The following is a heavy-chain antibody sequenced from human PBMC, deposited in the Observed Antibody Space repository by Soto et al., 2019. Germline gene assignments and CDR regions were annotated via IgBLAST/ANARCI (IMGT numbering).Heavy chain of an antibody. CDR3: ARDLPRFRRLAAADGVRFDP. CDR2: IIPIFGTA. Sequence: QVQLVQSGAEVKKPGSSVKVSCKASGGTFRSYAISWVRQAPGQGLEWMGGIIPIFGTANYAQKFQGRVTITADESTSTAYMELSSLRSEDTAVYYCARDLPRFRRLAAADGVRFDPWGQGTLVTVSS. J-gene: IGHJ5*02. CDR1: GGTFRSYA. D-gene: IGHD6-13*01. V-gene: IGHV1-69*01.